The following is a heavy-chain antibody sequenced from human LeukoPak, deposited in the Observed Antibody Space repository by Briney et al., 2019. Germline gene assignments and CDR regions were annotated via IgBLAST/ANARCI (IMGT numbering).Heavy chain of an antibody. CDR2: IYYSGST. V-gene: IGHV4-59*01. CDR1: GGSISSYY. J-gene: IGHJ3*02. D-gene: IGHD4-17*01. CDR3: ASPTVTTEHAFDI. Sequence: SETLSLTCTVSGGSISSYYWSWIRQPPGKGLEWIGYIYYSGSTNYNPSLKSRVTISVDTSKNQFSLKLSSVTAADTAVYYCASPTVTTEHAFDIWGQGTMVTVSS.